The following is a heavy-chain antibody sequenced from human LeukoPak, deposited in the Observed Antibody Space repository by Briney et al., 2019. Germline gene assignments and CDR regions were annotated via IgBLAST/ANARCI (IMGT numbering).Heavy chain of an antibody. CDR3: SRGSGWLSVY. J-gene: IGHJ4*02. D-gene: IGHD6-19*01. Sequence: PGGSLRLSCAGSGFAFSSFEMNWVRQAPGKGLEWIGFISGGTTEYAASVKGRFTISRDDSTSIAYLQMNSLTTEDTAVYYCSRGSGWLSVYWGQGALVTVSS. CDR1: GFAFSSFE. V-gene: IGHV3-49*04. CDR2: ISGGTT.